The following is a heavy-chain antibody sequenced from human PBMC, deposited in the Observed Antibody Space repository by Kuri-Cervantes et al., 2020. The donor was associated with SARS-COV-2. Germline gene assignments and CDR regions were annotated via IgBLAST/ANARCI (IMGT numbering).Heavy chain of an antibody. Sequence: SETLSLTCTVSGGSISSSSYYWGWIRQPPGKDLEWIGYIYHSGFVHFNPSLKSRLSISIDTPKSQFYLQLSSVTAADTAVYYCARGEGGDNDWFDPWGQGTLVTVSS. CDR3: ARGEGGDNDWFDP. CDR2: IYHSGFV. D-gene: IGHD1-26*01. CDR1: GGSISSSSYY. J-gene: IGHJ5*02. V-gene: IGHV4-30-4*08.